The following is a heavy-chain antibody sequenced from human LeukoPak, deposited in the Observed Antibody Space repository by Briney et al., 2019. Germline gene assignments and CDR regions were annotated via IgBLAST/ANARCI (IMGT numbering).Heavy chain of an antibody. Sequence: ASVKVSCKASGGTFSSYAISWVRQAPGQGLEWMGWINPNSGGTNYAQKFQGRVTMTRDTSISTAYMELSRMRSDDTAVYYCARVVPECLLYDWGQGTLVTVSS. CDR1: GGTFSSYA. D-gene: IGHD3-3*01. V-gene: IGHV1-2*02. J-gene: IGHJ4*02. CDR2: INPNSGGT. CDR3: ARVVPECLLYD.